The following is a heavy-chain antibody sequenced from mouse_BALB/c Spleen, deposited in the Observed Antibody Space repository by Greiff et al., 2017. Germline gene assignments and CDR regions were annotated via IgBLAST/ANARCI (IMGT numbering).Heavy chain of an antibody. Sequence: EVKLMESGPELVKPGASVKIPCKASGYTFTDYNMDWVKQSHGKSLEWIGDINPNNGGTIYNQKFKGKATLTVDKSSSTAYMELRSLTSEDTAVYYCARGHYYGSSYVGDYYAMDYWGQGTSVTVSS. CDR2: INPNNGGT. CDR1: GYTFTDYN. CDR3: ARGHYYGSSYVGDYYAMDY. V-gene: IGHV1-18*01. J-gene: IGHJ4*01. D-gene: IGHD1-1*01.